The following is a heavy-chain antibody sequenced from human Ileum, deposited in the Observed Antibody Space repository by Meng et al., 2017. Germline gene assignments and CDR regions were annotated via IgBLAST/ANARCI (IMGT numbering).Heavy chain of an antibody. J-gene: IGHJ4*02. Sequence: EVLLLESGGGLVQPGGSFRLSCAASGFSFSNYAMDWVRQAPGKGLEWISTIGSTTYYADSVKGRFTVSRDTSKNTLYLQMNSLRAEDAAVYYCARWTYHYDFWGQGTLVTVSS. V-gene: IGHV3-23*01. CDR1: GFSFSNYA. D-gene: IGHD2-2*02. CDR2: IGSTT. CDR3: ARWTYHYDF.